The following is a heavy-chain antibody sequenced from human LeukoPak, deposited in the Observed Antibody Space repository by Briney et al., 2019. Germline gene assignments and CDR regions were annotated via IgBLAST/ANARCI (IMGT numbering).Heavy chain of an antibody. D-gene: IGHD6-19*01. J-gene: IGHJ5*02. CDR2: INHSGST. V-gene: IGHV4-39*07. CDR1: GGSISSSSYY. CDR3: ARGRSGWFSGRRRNNWFDP. Sequence: SETLSLTCTVSGGSISSSSYYWGWIRQPPGKGLEWIGEINHSGSTNCNPSLKSRVTISVDTSKNQFSLKLSSVTAADTAVYYCARGRSGWFSGRRRNNWFDPWGQGTLVTVSS.